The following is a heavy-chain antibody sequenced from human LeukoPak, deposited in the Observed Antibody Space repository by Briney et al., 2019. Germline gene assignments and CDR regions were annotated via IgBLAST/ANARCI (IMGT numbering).Heavy chain of an antibody. D-gene: IGHD3-10*01. CDR2: IYYSGST. CDR3: ARETICGVRRAFDI. J-gene: IGHJ3*02. CDR1: GGSISGGGYY. V-gene: IGHV4-31*03. Sequence: SETLSLTCTVSGGSISGGGYYWSWIRPHPGKGLEWIGYIYYSGSTYYNPSLKSRVTISVDTSKNQFSVKLSSVTAADTAVYYCARETICGVRRAFDIWGQGTMVSVTS.